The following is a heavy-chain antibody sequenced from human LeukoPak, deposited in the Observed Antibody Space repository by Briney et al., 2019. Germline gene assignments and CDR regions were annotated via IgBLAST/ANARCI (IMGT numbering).Heavy chain of an antibody. CDR2: ISSSGSTI. V-gene: IGHV3-48*03. Sequence: PGGSLRLSCAASGFTFSSYEMNWVRQAPGKGLEWVSYISSSGSTIYYADSVKGRFTISRDNAKNSLYLQMNSLRAEDTAVYYCAREKPYCSGGSCYANLDYWGQGTLVTVSS. CDR3: AREKPYCSGGSCYANLDY. D-gene: IGHD2-15*01. J-gene: IGHJ4*02. CDR1: GFTFSSYE.